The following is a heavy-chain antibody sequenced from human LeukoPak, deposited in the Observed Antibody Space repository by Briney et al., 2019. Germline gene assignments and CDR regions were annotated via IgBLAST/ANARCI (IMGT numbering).Heavy chain of an antibody. Sequence: RASETLSLTCAVSGGSISSYYWSWIRQPPGKGLEWIGYIYHSGSTNYNPSLKSRVTISVDTSKNQFSLKLSSVTAADTAVYYCAGCGYSYGYFDYWGQGTLVTVSS. J-gene: IGHJ4*02. V-gene: IGHV4-59*01. CDR2: IYHSGST. D-gene: IGHD5-18*01. CDR1: GGSISSYY. CDR3: AGCGYSYGYFDY.